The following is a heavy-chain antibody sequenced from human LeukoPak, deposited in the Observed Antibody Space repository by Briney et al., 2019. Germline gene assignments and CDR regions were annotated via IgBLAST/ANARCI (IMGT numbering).Heavy chain of an antibody. CDR2: TKQDGSER. CDR3: ATMLRGIYPFDN. Sequence: GGSLRLSCAASGFTFSAYWMSWVRQAPGKGLEWVANTKQDGSERNYVGSVKGRFTISRDNAKSSLYLQMNSLRAEDTAVYYCATMLRGIYPFDNWGQGTLVTVSS. CDR1: GFTFSAYW. D-gene: IGHD1-26*01. J-gene: IGHJ4*02. V-gene: IGHV3-7*01.